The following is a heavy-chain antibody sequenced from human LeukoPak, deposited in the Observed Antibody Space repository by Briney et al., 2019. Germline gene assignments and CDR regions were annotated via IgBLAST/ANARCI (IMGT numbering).Heavy chain of an antibody. CDR2: INWNGGST. D-gene: IGHD3-22*01. J-gene: IGHJ4*02. CDR3: ASWTYYYDSSGYYYGGWYFDY. V-gene: IGHV3-20*04. Sequence: GGSLRLSCAASGFTFDDYGMSWVRQAPGKGLEWVSGINWNGGSTGYADSVKGRFTISRDNAENSLYLQMNSLRAEDTALYYCASWTYYYDSSGYYYGGWYFDYWGQGTLVTDSS. CDR1: GFTFDDYG.